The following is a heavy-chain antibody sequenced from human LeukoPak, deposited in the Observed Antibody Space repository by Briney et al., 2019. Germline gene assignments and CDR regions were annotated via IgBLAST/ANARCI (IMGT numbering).Heavy chain of an antibody. CDR1: GGSISSGGYS. J-gene: IGHJ4*02. D-gene: IGHD3-3*01. Sequence: PSETLSLTCAVSGGSISSGGYSWSWIRQPPGKGLEWIGYIYHSGSTYYNPSLKSRVTISVDTSKNQFSLKLSSVTAADTAVYYCARTRYYDFWSGYYGPKHKDYVHYFDYWGQGTLVTVSS. CDR2: IYHSGST. CDR3: ARTRYYDFWSGYYGPKHKDYVHYFDY. V-gene: IGHV4-30-2*01.